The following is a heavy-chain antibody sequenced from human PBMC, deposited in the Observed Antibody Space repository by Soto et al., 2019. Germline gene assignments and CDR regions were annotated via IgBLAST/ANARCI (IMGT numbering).Heavy chain of an antibody. J-gene: IGHJ6*03. CDR3: ARDGLRFLEWLPLPGYYMDV. CDR2: ISSSSSTI. D-gene: IGHD3-3*01. V-gene: IGHV3-48*01. Sequence: PGGSLRLSCAASGFTFSSYSMNWVRQAPGKGLEWVSYISSSSSTIYYADSVKGRFTISRDNAKNSLYLQMNSLRAEDTAVYYCARDGLRFLEWLPLPGYYMDVWGKGTTVTVSS. CDR1: GFTFSSYS.